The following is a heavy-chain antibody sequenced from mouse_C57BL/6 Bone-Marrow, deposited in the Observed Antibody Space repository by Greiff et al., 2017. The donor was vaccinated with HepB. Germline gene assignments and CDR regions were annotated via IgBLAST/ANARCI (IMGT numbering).Heavy chain of an antibody. J-gene: IGHJ4*01. CDR2: INPYNGGT. V-gene: IGHV1-19*01. D-gene: IGHD2-12*01. CDR3: ARRRYYSYAMDY. Sequence: EVQRVESGPVLVKPGASVKMSCKASGYTFTDYYMNWVKQSHGKSLEWIGVINPYNGGTSYNQKFKGKATLTVDKSSSTAYMELNSLTSEDSAVYYCARRRYYSYAMDYWGQGTAVTVSS. CDR1: GYTFTDYY.